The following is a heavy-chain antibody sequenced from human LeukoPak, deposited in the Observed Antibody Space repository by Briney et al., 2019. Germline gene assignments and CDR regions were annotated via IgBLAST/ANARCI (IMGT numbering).Heavy chain of an antibody. V-gene: IGHV4-61*02. CDR3: ARDGGDYDTGNWFDP. J-gene: IGHJ5*02. Sequence: SQTLSLTCTVSGGSISSGTYYWSWIRQSAGKGLEWIGRIYSSGSTNYNPSLKSRVTISIDTSKNQFSLKLSSVTAADTAVYYCARDGGDYDTGNWFDPWGQGTLVTVSS. D-gene: IGHD4-17*01. CDR1: GGSISSGTYY. CDR2: IYSSGST.